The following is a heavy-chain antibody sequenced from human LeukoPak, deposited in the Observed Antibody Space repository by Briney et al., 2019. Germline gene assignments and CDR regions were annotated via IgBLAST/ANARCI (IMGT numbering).Heavy chain of an antibody. J-gene: IGHJ5*02. CDR3: ARDGQQQLVVNSFDP. D-gene: IGHD6-13*01. CDR1: GYTFTGYY. V-gene: IGHV1-2*02. CDR2: INPNSGGT. Sequence: ASVKVSCKASGYTFTGYYMHWVRQAPGQGLEWMGWINPNSGGTNYAQKFQGRVTMTRDTSISTAYMELSRLRSDDTAVYYCARDGQQQLVVNSFDPWGQGTLVTVSS.